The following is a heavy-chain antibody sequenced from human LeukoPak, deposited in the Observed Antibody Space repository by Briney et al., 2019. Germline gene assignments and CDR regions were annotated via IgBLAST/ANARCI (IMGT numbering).Heavy chain of an antibody. Sequence: PSETLSLTCTVSGGSISSGSYYWGWIQQPAGKGLEWIGRIYTSGSTNYNPSLKSRVTISVDTSKNQFSLKLSSVTAADTAVYYCAITPAYYYYYMDVWGKGTTVTVSS. V-gene: IGHV4-61*02. J-gene: IGHJ6*03. CDR3: AITPAYYYYYMDV. CDR1: GGSISSGSYY. CDR2: IYTSGST.